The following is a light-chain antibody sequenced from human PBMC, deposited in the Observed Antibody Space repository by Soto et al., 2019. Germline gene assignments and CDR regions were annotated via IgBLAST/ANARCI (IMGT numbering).Light chain of an antibody. CDR2: SNN. J-gene: IGLJ3*02. V-gene: IGLV1-44*01. Sequence: QSVLTQPPSASGTPGQRVTISCSGSSSNIGSNTVNWYQQLPGTAPKLLIYSNNQRPSGVPDRFSGSKSGTSASLAISGLQSEDEADYYCAAWDDSRVWVFGGGTKLTVL. CDR1: SSNIGSNT. CDR3: AAWDDSRVWV.